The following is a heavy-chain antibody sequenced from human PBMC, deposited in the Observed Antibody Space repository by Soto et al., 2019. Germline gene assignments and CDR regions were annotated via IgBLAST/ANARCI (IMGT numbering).Heavy chain of an antibody. CDR3: ARAGRGYSYGYLDY. J-gene: IGHJ4*02. Sequence: SETLSLTCAVYGGSFSGYYWSWIRQPPGKGLEWIGEINHSGSTNYNPSLKSRVTISVDTSKNQFSLKLSSVTAADTAVYYCARAGRGYSYGYLDYWGQGTLVTVSS. V-gene: IGHV4-34*01. D-gene: IGHD5-18*01. CDR2: INHSGST. CDR1: GGSFSGYY.